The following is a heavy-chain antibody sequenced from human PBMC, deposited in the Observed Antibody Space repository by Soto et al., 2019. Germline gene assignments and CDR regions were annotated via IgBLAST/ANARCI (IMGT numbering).Heavy chain of an antibody. Sequence: QVQLVQSGAEVKKPGSSGKVSCKASGGTFRSYAVNWVRQAPGEGLEGMGGIIPIFDPPKYAQKFQGRVMITADESTRTAYMELSNLRSEDTAVYYCARSGGSGWSDGFDIWGQGTMVTVSS. CDR3: ARSGGSGWSDGFDI. CDR1: GGTFRSYA. V-gene: IGHV1-69*01. J-gene: IGHJ3*02. D-gene: IGHD6-19*01. CDR2: IIPIFDPP.